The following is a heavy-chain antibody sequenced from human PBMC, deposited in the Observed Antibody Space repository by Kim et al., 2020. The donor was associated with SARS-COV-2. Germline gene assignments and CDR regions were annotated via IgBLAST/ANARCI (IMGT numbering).Heavy chain of an antibody. CDR1: GYIFTNYY. V-gene: IGHV1-3*01. Sequence: ASVKVSCKASGYIFTNYYIHWVRQAPGQRLEWLGWINAGNDDTRSSQKFQGRLTLTSATSARTTYMELSSLTSEDTAVYSCARGGTAGPYYLDSWGQGTL. J-gene: IGHJ4*02. CDR3: ARGGTAGPYYLDS. D-gene: IGHD2-8*02. CDR2: INAGNDDT.